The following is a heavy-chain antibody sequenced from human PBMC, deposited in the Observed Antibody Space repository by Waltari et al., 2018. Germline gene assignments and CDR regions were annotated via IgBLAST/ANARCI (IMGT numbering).Heavy chain of an antibody. Sequence: QVQLVQSGAEVKKPGASLKVSCKASGYIFTNYGISWVRQAPGQGLEWMGWVGGKNGHTNCAQKFLGRLAMAKDTSTNTVYMELSRLTSDDTAVYYCAKDRHQLIEEGFLLALDPWGQGTLVTVSS. CDR1: GYIFTNYG. J-gene: IGHJ5*02. V-gene: IGHV1-18*04. D-gene: IGHD2-2*01. CDR3: AKDRHQLIEEGFLLALDP. CDR2: VGGKNGHT.